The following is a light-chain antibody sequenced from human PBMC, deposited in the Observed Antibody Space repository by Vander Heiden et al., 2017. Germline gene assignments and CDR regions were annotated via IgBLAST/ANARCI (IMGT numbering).Light chain of an antibody. CDR1: QGISSY. Sequence: AIRMTQPPPSFSASTGDRVTITCRASQGISSYLAWYQQKPGKAPKLLIYAASTLQSGVPSRFSGSGSGTDFTLTISCLQSEDFATYYCQQYYSYPLTFGGGTKVEIK. J-gene: IGKJ4*01. CDR3: QQYYSYPLT. CDR2: AAS. V-gene: IGKV1-8*01.